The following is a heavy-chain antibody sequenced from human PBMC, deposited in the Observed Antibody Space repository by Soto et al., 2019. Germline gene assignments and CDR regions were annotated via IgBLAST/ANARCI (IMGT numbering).Heavy chain of an antibody. CDR1: GYTFTSYD. J-gene: IGHJ4*02. D-gene: IGHD1-1*01. CDR3: ARRAETNGWNGFGADKYYFDF. Sequence: QVQLVQSGAEVRKPGASVKVSCEASGYTFTSYDIYWLRQATGQGLEWMGWLNPNTGNSGYAQKFQGRITLTSHTSINTVHMELSSLRSEDTAVYYCARRAETNGWNGFGADKYYFDFWGQGTLVTVSS. CDR2: LNPNTGNS. V-gene: IGHV1-8*01.